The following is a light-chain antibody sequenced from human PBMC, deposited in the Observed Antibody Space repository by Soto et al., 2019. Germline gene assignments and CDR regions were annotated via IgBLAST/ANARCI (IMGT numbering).Light chain of an antibody. CDR2: DVT. V-gene: IGLV2-11*01. J-gene: IGLJ2*01. CDR3: SSYAGSNNLV. CDR1: ISDIEGYNY. Sequence: QPVLTQPRSVSGSPGQSVTISCTGTISDIEGYNYVSWYQHHPGKAPKLLISDVTKRPSWVPDRFSGSKSGSTASLTISELHAEDEAVYYCSSYAGSNNLVFGGGTKLTVL.